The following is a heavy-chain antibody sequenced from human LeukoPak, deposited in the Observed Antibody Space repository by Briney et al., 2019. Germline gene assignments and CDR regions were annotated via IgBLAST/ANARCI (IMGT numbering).Heavy chain of an antibody. CDR3: ARANYYGSGRINYYFDY. Sequence: SQTLSLTCAVSGGSISGGGDSWSWIRQPPGKGLEWIGYIYHSGSTYYNPSLKSRVTISVARSKNQFSPKLSSVTAADTAVYYCARANYYGSGRINYYFDYWGQGTLVTVSS. CDR1: GGSISGGGDS. V-gene: IGHV4-30-2*01. J-gene: IGHJ4*02. D-gene: IGHD3-10*01. CDR2: IYHSGST.